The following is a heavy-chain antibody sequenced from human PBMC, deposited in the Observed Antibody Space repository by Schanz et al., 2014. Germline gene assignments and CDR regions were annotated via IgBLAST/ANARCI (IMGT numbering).Heavy chain of an antibody. V-gene: IGHV3-74*01. CDR3: VKTDAGWRFDY. Sequence: EVQLVESGGGFVQPGGSLRLSCAASGFSFSNYWMHWVRQGPGSGLVWVSHINNAGSDTTYADSVKGRFTISRDNARNMVFLQMSSLRADDTATYYCVKTDAGWRFDYWGQGTLVIVSS. J-gene: IGHJ4*02. D-gene: IGHD6-19*01. CDR1: GFSFSNYW. CDR2: INNAGSDT.